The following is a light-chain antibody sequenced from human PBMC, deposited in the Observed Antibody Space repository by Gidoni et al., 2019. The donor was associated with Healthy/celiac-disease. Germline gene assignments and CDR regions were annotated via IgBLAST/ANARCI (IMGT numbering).Light chain of an antibody. J-gene: IGKJ1*01. V-gene: IGKV3-11*01. CDR3: QRRSNWWT. CDR1: QSVSSY. Sequence: EIVLTQSPATLSLSPGERATLSCRASQSVSSYLAWYQQKPGQAPRLLIYDASNRATGIPARFSGGGSRTDFTLTISSLAPEDFAVYYCQRRSNWWTFXQXTKVEIK. CDR2: DAS.